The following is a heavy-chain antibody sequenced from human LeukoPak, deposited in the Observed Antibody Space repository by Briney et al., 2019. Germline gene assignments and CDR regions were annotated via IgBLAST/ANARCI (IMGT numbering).Heavy chain of an antibody. V-gene: IGHV3-21*01. D-gene: IGHD5-12*01. CDR1: GFTFSSYS. J-gene: IGHJ4*02. CDR3: ARDEVATISLDY. CDR2: ISSSSSYI. Sequence: PGGSLRLSCAASGFTFSSYSMNWVRQAPGKGLEGVSSISSSSSYIYYADSVKGRFTISRDNAKNSLYLQMNSLRAEDTAVYYCARDEVATISLDYWGQGTLVTVSS.